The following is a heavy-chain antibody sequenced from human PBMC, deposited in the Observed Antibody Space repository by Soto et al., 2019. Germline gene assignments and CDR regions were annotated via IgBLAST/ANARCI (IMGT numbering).Heavy chain of an antibody. Sequence: GGSMRLSCASSGLRFSSYAMHWVRQAPGKGLEWVAVISFEGNDKYYADSVKGRFTISRDENENTLYLQMNSLRPEDTAVYYCARDRYLDSYAFDYWGKGTLVNVFS. CDR3: ARDRYLDSYAFDY. J-gene: IGHJ4*02. CDR2: ISFEGNDK. V-gene: IGHV3-30-3*01. CDR1: GLRFSSYA. D-gene: IGHD3-9*01.